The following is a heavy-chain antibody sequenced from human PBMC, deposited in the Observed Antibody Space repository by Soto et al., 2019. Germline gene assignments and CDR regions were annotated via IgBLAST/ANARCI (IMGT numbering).Heavy chain of an antibody. CDR3: ARQLRFLAFDI. V-gene: IGHV4-38-2*01. CDR1: GYSISSGYY. Sequence: PSETLSLTCAVSGYSISSGYYWDWIRQPPGKGLEWIGSIYHSGSTYYNPSLKSRVTISVDTSKNQFSLTLSSVTAADTAVYYCARQLRFLAFDIWGQGTMVTVSS. J-gene: IGHJ3*02. CDR2: IYHSGST. D-gene: IGHD5-18*01.